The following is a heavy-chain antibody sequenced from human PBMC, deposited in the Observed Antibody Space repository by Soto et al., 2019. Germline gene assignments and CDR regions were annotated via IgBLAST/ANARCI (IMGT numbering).Heavy chain of an antibody. CDR1: GGFVTSGSYY. V-gene: IGHV4-34*01. J-gene: IGHJ3*02. CDR3: ARVERGTATTVVDAFDI. CDR2: MSHSGGT. D-gene: IGHD1-1*01. Sequence: QVQLQQWGAGLLKPSETLSLTCAVYGGFVTSGSYYWSWIRQPPGKGLEWIGEMSHSGGTHFNPSLNMRVTISVDTSKNQFTLKMSSVTAADTALYYCARVERGTATTVVDAFDIWGPGTMVTVSS.